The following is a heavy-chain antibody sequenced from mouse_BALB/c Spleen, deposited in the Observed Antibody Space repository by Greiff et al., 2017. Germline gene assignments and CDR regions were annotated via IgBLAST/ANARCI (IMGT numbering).Heavy chain of an antibody. Sequence: QVQLKQPGAELVMPGASVKMSCKASGYTFTDYWMHWVKQRPGQGLEWIGAIDTSDSYTSYNQKFKGKATLTVDESSSTAYMQLSSLTSEDSAVYYCSRVAYGNRAWFAYWGQGTLVTVAA. D-gene: IGHD2-1*01. J-gene: IGHJ3*01. V-gene: IGHV1-69*01. CDR1: GYTFTDYW. CDR3: SRVAYGNRAWFAY. CDR2: IDTSDSYT.